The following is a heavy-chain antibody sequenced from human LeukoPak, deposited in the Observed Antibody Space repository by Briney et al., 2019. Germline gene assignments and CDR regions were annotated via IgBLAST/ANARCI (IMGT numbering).Heavy chain of an antibody. Sequence: GKSLKISCQGSGYSFTSYWIGWLRQMPGKGLEWLGIIYPGDSDTRYSLSFQGQVTISADKSISTAYLQWSSLKASDTAMYYCARQRAVATPVDYWGQGTLVTVSS. CDR3: ARQRAVATPVDY. CDR1: GYSFTSYW. V-gene: IGHV5-51*01. D-gene: IGHD5-12*01. CDR2: IYPGDSDT. J-gene: IGHJ4*02.